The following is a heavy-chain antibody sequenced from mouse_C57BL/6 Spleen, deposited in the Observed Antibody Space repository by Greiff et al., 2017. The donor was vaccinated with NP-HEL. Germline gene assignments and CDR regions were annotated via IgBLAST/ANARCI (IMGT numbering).Heavy chain of an antibody. CDR3: ARERGTYGNYERAMDY. CDR1: GYTFTSYW. CDR2: IDPSDSYT. J-gene: IGHJ4*01. V-gene: IGHV1-59*01. D-gene: IGHD2-1*01. Sequence: VQLQQPGAELVRPGTSVKLSCKASGYTFTSYWMHWVKQRPGQGLEWIGVIDPSDSYTNYNQKFKGKATLTVDTASSTAYMQLSSLTSEDSAVYYCARERGTYGNYERAMDYWGQGTSVTVSS.